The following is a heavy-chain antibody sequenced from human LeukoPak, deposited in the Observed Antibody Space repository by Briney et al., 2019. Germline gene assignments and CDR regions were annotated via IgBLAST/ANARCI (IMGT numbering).Heavy chain of an antibody. J-gene: IGHJ4*02. CDR3: ARDGAVAAVFDY. CDR1: GYTFTTYG. Sequence: ASVKVSCKASGYTFTTYGVTWVRQAPGQGLEWMGWISPYNGDTNYAQNLQGRVTLTTDTSTSTAYMELRSLRSDDTAVYYYARDGAVAAVFDYWGQGTLVTVSS. CDR2: ISPYNGDT. V-gene: IGHV1-18*01. D-gene: IGHD6-19*01.